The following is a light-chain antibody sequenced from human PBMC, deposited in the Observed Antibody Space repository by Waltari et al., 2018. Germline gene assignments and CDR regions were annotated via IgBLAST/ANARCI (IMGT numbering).Light chain of an antibody. J-gene: IGKJ1*01. Sequence: DIQMTQSPSTLSASVGDRFTITCRASQTIYNCLAWYQQKPGKAPKLMIYKASTLESGVPSRFSGSGSGTEFTLTISSLQPDDFATYSCQQYNSSPWTFGQGTKVEVK. CDR3: QQYNSSPWT. V-gene: IGKV1-5*03. CDR1: QTIYNC. CDR2: KAS.